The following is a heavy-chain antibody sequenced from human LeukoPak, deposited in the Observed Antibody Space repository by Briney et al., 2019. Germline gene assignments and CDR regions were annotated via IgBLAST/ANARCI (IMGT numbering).Heavy chain of an antibody. CDR3: ASHSDILTGYYTIDY. CDR1: GGSVSSGSYY. V-gene: IGHV4-61*01. CDR2: ICYSGST. D-gene: IGHD3-9*01. Sequence: SETLSLTCTVSGGSVSSGSYYWSWIRQPPGKGLEWIGYICYSGSTNYNPSLKSRVTISVDTSRNQFSLKLSSVTAADTAVYYCASHSDILTGYYTIDYWGQGTLVTVSS. J-gene: IGHJ4*02.